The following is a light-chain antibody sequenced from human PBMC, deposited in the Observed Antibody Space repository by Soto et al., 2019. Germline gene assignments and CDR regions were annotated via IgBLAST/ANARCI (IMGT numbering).Light chain of an antibody. CDR2: WAS. CDR1: QSVLYSANNKNC. CDR3: QQYYSTPRT. J-gene: IGKJ1*01. V-gene: IGKV4-1*01. Sequence: DIVMTQSPDSLAVSLGERATINCKSSQSVLYSANNKNCLAWYQHKPGQPPKLLLYWASTRESGVPERFSGSGFGTDFTLTISSLQAEDVVVYYCQQYYSTPRTFGQGTKVEIK.